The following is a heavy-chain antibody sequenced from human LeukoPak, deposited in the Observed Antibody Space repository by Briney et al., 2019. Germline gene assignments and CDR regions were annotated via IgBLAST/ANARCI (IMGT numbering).Heavy chain of an antibody. CDR1: GFTFSAYS. D-gene: IGHD5/OR15-5a*01. V-gene: IGHV3-21*01. J-gene: IGHJ6*02. Sequence: GGSLRLSCPASGFTFSAYSMSWVRQAPGKGLEWVSSISSSSDNIYYADSVKGRFTISRDNARNSLYLQMNSLRAEDTAVYYWARSRSVSNYKGMDVWGQGTTVTVSS. CDR3: ARSRSVSNYKGMDV. CDR2: ISSSSDNI.